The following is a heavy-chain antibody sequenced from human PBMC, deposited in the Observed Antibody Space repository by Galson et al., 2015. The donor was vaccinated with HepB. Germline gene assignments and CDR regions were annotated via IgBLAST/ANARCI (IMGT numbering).Heavy chain of an antibody. Sequence: SLRLSCAASGFTFSSYGMHWVRQAPGKGLEWVAVISYDGSNKYYADSVKGRFTISRDNSKNTLYLQMNSLRAEDTAVYYCAKDLKGRLWFGELLTIYYYYGMDVWGQGTTVTVSS. CDR1: GFTFSSYG. D-gene: IGHD3-10*01. J-gene: IGHJ6*02. V-gene: IGHV3-30*18. CDR3: AKDLKGRLWFGELLTIYYYYGMDV. CDR2: ISYDGSNK.